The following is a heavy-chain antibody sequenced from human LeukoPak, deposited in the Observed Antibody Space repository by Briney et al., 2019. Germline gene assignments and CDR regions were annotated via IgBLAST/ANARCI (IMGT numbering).Heavy chain of an antibody. CDR3: AKDPSPITMIVLRPGYFDY. CDR1: GFSFSSYA. J-gene: IGHJ4*02. D-gene: IGHD3-22*01. V-gene: IGHV3-23*01. CDR2: ISGSGGST. Sequence: GGSLRLSCAASGFSFSSYAMSWVRQAPGKGLEWASAISGSGGSTYYADSVKGRFTISRDNSKNTLYLQMNSLRAEDTAVYYCAKDPSPITMIVLRPGYFDYWGQGTLVTVSS.